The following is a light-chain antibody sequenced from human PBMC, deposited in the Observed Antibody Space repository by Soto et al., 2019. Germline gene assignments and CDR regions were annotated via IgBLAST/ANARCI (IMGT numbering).Light chain of an antibody. CDR2: EGT. V-gene: IGLV2-14*01. CDR3: SSYAGNGTPI. CDR1: SSDVGAYKS. Sequence: QSALAQPASVSASPGQSITISCTGTSSDVGAYKSVSWYQHSSGTAPKLMIYEGTYRPSGVSDRFSVSKSGNTASLTISGVQDEDEAEYYCSSYAGNGTPIFGTGTKLAVL. J-gene: IGLJ1*01.